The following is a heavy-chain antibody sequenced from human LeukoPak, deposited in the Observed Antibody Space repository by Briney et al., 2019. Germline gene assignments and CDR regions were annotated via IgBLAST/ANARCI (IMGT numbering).Heavy chain of an antibody. Sequence: ASVKVSCKASGYTFTGYYIHWVRQAPGQGLEWMGRINCNGGGTSYAQKFQGRVTMTRDTSISTAYMELSSLRSEDTAVYYCARDPRTDARSSSWLYFDYWGQGTLVTVSS. V-gene: IGHV1-2*06. J-gene: IGHJ4*02. CDR3: ARDPRTDARSSSWLYFDY. CDR1: GYTFTGYY. D-gene: IGHD6-13*01. CDR2: INCNGGGT.